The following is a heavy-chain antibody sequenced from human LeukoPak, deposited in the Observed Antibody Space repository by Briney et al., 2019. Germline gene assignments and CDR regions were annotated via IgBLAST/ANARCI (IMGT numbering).Heavy chain of an antibody. CDR2: INPSGGTT. Sequence: ASVKVSCKASGHTFTSYYMHWVRQAPGQGLEWMGMINPSGGTTTYAQKFQGRVTMTRDTSTSTVYMELSSLRSEDTAVYYCARPYSSGWYVLDYWGQGTLVTVSS. CDR1: GHTFTSYY. D-gene: IGHD6-19*01. V-gene: IGHV1-46*01. J-gene: IGHJ4*02. CDR3: ARPYSSGWYVLDY.